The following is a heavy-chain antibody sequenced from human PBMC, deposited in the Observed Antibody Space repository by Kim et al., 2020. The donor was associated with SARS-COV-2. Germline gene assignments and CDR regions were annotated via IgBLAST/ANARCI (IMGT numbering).Heavy chain of an antibody. D-gene: IGHD1-26*01. J-gene: IGHJ5*02. CDR1: GYTFTSYY. CDR2: INPSGGST. V-gene: IGHV1-46*01. CDR3: ARGIVGASEQGENWFDP. Sequence: ASVKVSCKASGYTFTSYYMHWVRQAPGQGLEWMGIINPSGGSTSYAQKFQGRVTMTRDTSTSTVYMELSSLRSEDTAVYYCARGIVGASEQGENWFDPWGQGTLVTVSS.